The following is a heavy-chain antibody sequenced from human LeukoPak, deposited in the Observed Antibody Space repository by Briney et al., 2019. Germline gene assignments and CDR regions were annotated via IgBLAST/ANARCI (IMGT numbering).Heavy chain of an antibody. CDR3: ARVVPAAIYYYYYMDV. Sequence: SETLSLTCAVYGGSFSGYYWSWIRQPPGKGLEWIGEINHSGSTNYNPSLKSRVTISVDTSKNQFSLKLSSVTAADTAVYYCARVVPAAIYYYYYMDVWGKGTTVTISS. V-gene: IGHV4-34*01. CDR1: GGSFSGYY. J-gene: IGHJ6*03. D-gene: IGHD2-2*01. CDR2: INHSGST.